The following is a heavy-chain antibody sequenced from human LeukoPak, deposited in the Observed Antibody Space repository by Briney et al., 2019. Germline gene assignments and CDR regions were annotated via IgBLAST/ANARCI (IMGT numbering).Heavy chain of an antibody. CDR2: ISGSGGST. V-gene: IGHV3-23*01. CDR3: ARRAGAYSHPYDY. CDR1: GFTFSSYA. Sequence: PGGSLRLSCAASGFTFSSYAMSWVRQAPGKGLEWVSAISGSGGSTYYADSVKGRFTISRDNSRNTLFLQMNSLRAEDTAVYYCARRAGAYSHPYDYWGQGTLVTVSS. D-gene: IGHD4/OR15-4a*01. J-gene: IGHJ4*02.